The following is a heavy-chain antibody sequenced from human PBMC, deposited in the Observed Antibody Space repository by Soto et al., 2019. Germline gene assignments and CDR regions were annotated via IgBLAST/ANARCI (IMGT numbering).Heavy chain of an antibody. V-gene: IGHV4-4*02. Sequence: PXETRSLPCAVSGCSISSSNWWRWVRQPPGKGLEWIGEIYHSGSTNYNPSLKSRVTISVDKSKNQFSLKLSSVTAADTAVYYCARDYYYGDYEGWFDHWGQGCLATGSS. CDR2: IYHSGST. D-gene: IGHD4-17*01. CDR1: GCSISSSNW. J-gene: IGHJ5*02. CDR3: ARDYYYGDYEGWFDH.